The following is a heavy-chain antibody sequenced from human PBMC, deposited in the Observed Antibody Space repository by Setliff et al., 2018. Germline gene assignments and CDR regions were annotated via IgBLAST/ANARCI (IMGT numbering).Heavy chain of an antibody. D-gene: IGHD2-15*01. CDR2: INLHSGGT. V-gene: IGHV1-2*02. CDR1: GFTFTDHY. J-gene: IGHJ4*02. CDR3: ARGRIGSTWTGDY. Sequence: ASVKVSCKASGFTFTDHYMHWVRQAPGQGPEWVGWINLHSGGTNYAQKFQDRVTMTSDTSITTAYMELSSLTSDDRAIYYCARGRIGSTWTGDYWGQGTLVTVSS.